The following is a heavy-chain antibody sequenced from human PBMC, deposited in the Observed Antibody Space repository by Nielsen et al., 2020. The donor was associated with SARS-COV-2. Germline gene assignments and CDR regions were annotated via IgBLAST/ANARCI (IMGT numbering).Heavy chain of an antibody. D-gene: IGHD3-10*01. Sequence: SGPTLVKPTQTLTLTCTFSGFSLSTSGMCVSWIRQPPGKALEWLARIDWDDDKYYSTSLKTRLTISKDTSKNQVVLTMTNMDPVDTATYYCARINAMVRGVIMGIDPWGQGTLVTVSS. CDR3: ARINAMVRGVIMGIDP. V-gene: IGHV2-70*11. CDR1: GFSLSTSGMC. J-gene: IGHJ5*02. CDR2: IDWDDDK.